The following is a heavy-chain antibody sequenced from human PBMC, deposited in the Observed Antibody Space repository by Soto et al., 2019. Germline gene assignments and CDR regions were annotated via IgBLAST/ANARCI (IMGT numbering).Heavy chain of an antibody. CDR1: GYTFTSYG. J-gene: IGHJ5*02. V-gene: IGHV1-18*01. Sequence: ASVKVSCKASGYTFTSYGISWVRQAPGQGLEWMGWISAYNGNTNYAQKLQGRVTMTTDTSTSTAYMELRSLRSDDTAVYYCARRNGAAGTSRWFDPWGQGTLVTVSS. D-gene: IGHD6-13*01. CDR3: ARRNGAAGTSRWFDP. CDR2: ISAYNGNT.